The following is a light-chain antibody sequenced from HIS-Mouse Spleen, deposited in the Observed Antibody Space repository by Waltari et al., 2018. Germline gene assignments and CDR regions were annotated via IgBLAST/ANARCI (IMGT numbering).Light chain of an antibody. CDR1: NIGSKR. Sequence: SYVLTQPPSVSVAPGQTARITCGGNNIGSKRVHWYQQKPGQAPVLVVYDDSDRPSGLPERFSGSNSGNTATLTISRVEAGDEADYYCQVWDSSSDPSYVFGTGTKVTVL. V-gene: IGLV3-21*02. CDR3: QVWDSSSDPSYV. CDR2: DDS. J-gene: IGLJ1*01.